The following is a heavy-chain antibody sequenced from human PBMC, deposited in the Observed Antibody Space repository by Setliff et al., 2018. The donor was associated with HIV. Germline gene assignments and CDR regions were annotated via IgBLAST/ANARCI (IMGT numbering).Heavy chain of an antibody. J-gene: IGHJ5*02. D-gene: IGHD3-10*01. V-gene: IGHV3-7*01. CDR2: IKQDGSEK. CDR1: GFTFSSYW. CDR3: AKDMGGSYFDP. Sequence: GSLRLSCAASGFTFSSYWMSWVRQAPGKGLEWVANIKQDGSEKYYVDSVKGRFTISRDNSKNTLYLQMNSPRAEDTAVYYCAKDMGGSYFDPWGQGTLVTVSS.